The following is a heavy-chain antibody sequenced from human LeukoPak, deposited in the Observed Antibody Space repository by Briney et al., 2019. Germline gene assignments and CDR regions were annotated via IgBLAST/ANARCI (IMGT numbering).Heavy chain of an antibody. CDR2: ISAYSGNT. CDR1: GGTFSSYG. Sequence: ASVKVSCTASGGTFSSYGISWVRQAPGQGLEWMGWISAYSGNTNYALKLQGRVTMTTDTSTSTAYMELRSLRSDDTAVYYCARDRGYSYGYDFDYWGQGTLVTVSS. D-gene: IGHD5-18*01. CDR3: ARDRGYSYGYDFDY. V-gene: IGHV1-18*01. J-gene: IGHJ4*02.